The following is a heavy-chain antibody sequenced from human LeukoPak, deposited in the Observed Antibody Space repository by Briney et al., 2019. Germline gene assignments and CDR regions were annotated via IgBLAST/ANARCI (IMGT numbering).Heavy chain of an antibody. D-gene: IGHD4-17*01. J-gene: IGHJ2*01. CDR3: ARGYGDLKYWYFDL. CDR1: GFTFSSYW. CDR2: IKQDGSDK. V-gene: IGHV3-7*02. Sequence: GSLRLSCAASGFTFSSYWMSWVRQAPGKGLEWVANIKQDGSDKYYVDSVKGRFTISRDNAKNSLYLQMNSLRAEDTAVYYCARGYGDLKYWYFDLWGRGTLVTVSS.